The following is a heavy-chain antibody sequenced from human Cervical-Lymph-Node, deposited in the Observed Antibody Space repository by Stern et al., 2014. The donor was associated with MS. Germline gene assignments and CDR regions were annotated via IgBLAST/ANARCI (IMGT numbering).Heavy chain of an antibody. D-gene: IGHD1-14*01. J-gene: IGHJ5*02. V-gene: IGHV1-24*01. CDR1: GYTLTELA. CDR3: VTFTGDP. CDR2: FDPEDGKT. Sequence: QMQLVQSGAEVKKPGASVKVSCKVSGYTLTELAMQWVRQAPGKGLEWMGGFDPEDGKTVYAQKFQGRITMTEDTSTDTAYMELSRLASEDTAVYYCVTFTGDPWGQGTLVTVSS.